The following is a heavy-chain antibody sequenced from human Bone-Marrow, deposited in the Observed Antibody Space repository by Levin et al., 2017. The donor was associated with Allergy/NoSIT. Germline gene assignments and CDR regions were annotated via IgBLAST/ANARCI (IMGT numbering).Heavy chain of an antibody. CDR2: INSDGRDT. CDR3: ARGGCSATSCLAD. J-gene: IGHJ4*02. V-gene: IGHV3-74*01. CDR1: GFNFGSYW. Sequence: GESLKISCAASGFNFGSYWMHWVRQAPGKGLVWVSHINSDGRDTNYADSVKGRFTISRDNAKNTLYLQMNSLTGDDTSVYFCARGGCSATSCLADWGQGALVTVSS. D-gene: IGHD2-2*01.